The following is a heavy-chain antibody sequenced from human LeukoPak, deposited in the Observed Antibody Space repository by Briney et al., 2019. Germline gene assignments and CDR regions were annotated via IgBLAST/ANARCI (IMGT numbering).Heavy chain of an antibody. CDR3: ARARDPEDYYFEY. J-gene: IGHJ4*02. V-gene: IGHV3-33*01. D-gene: IGHD2-21*02. Sequence: GRSLRLSCATSGFTFSGFGMHWVRQAPGKGLEWVAVIWYDGSIKYYADYVEGRFTISRDNSKNTLYLQMNSLRAEDTAVSYCARARDPEDYYFEYWGQGTLVTVSS. CDR1: GFTFSGFG. CDR2: IWYDGSIK.